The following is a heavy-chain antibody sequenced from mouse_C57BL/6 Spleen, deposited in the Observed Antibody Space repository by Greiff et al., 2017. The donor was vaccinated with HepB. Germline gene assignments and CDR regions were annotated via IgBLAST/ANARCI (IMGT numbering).Heavy chain of an antibody. J-gene: IGHJ4*01. D-gene: IGHD1-1*01. Sequence: QVQLQQPGAELVRPGSSVKLSCKASGYTFTSYWMHWVKQRPIQGLEWIGNIDPSDSETHSNQKFKDKATLTVDKSSSTAYMQLSSLTSEDSAVYYCARGPTVAYAMDYWGQGTSVTVSS. V-gene: IGHV1-52*01. CDR3: ARGPTVAYAMDY. CDR2: IDPSDSET. CDR1: GYTFTSYW.